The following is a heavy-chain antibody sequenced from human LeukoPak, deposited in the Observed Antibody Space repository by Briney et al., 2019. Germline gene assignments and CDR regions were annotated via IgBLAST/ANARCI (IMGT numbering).Heavy chain of an antibody. CDR2: IYYRGNT. D-gene: IGHD3-22*01. CDR1: GGSFSGYY. CDR3: ARDNYYDRKGFDY. J-gene: IGHJ4*02. Sequence: SETLSLTCAVYGGSFSGYYWSWVRQPPGKGLEWIGYIYYRGNTDYNPSLKSRVTISVDTSKNQFSLKLNSVTAADTAVYYCARDNYYDRKGFDYWGQGTLVTVSP. V-gene: IGHV4-34*09.